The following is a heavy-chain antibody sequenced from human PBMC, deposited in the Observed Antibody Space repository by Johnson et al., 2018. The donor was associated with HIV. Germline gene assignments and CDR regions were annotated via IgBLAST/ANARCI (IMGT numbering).Heavy chain of an antibody. D-gene: IGHD3-16*02. CDR1: GFMFSRYW. Sequence: MQVVESGGGLVQPGGSLRLSCAASGFMFSRYWMSWVRQAPGKGLEWVANIKQDGSEKYYVDSVKGRFTISRDNAKNSLYVQMNSLRVEDTALYYCARGGLGYQNIHDPFDIWGQGTMVTVSS. CDR2: IKQDGSEK. J-gene: IGHJ3*02. CDR3: ARGGLGYQNIHDPFDI. V-gene: IGHV3-7*03.